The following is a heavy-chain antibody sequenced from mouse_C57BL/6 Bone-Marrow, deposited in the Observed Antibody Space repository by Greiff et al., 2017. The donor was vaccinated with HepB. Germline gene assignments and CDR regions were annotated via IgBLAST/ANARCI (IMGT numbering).Heavy chain of an antibody. CDR2: IRNKANGYTT. CDR1: GFTFTDYY. Sequence: EVHLVESGGGLVQPGGSLSLSCAASGFTFTDYYMSWVRQPPGKALEWLGFIRNKANGYTTEYSASVKGRFTISRDNSHSILYLQMNALRAEDSAAYYLARYIYYSSMDYWGRGNAVTVSA. V-gene: IGHV7-3*01. J-gene: IGHJ4*01. CDR3: ARYIYYSSMDY. D-gene: IGHD2-12*01.